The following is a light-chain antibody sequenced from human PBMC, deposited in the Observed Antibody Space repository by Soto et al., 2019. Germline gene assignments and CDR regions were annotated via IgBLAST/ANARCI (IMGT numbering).Light chain of an antibody. CDR1: GSNIGNNY. V-gene: IGLV1-51*02. Sequence: QSVLTQPPSVSAVPGQKVTISCSRSGSNIGNNYVSWYQQLPGTAPKLLIYENNKRPSGIPDRFSGSKSGTSATLGITGLQTGDEADYYCGTWDSSLSAGGVFGTGTKVTVL. CDR2: ENN. J-gene: IGLJ1*01. CDR3: GTWDSSLSAGGV.